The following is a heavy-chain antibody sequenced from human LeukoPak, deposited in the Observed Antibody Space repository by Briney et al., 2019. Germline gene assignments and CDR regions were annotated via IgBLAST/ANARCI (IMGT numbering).Heavy chain of an antibody. CDR2: ISHIGRT. J-gene: IGHJ3*02. CDR1: GDSLSSHY. D-gene: IGHD4-17*01. Sequence: SGTLSLTCAVSGDSLSSHYWTWIRQSPGTGLEWVGYISHIGRTNYNPSLKSRVTISIDTSKNQFSLKLRSVTAADTAVYYCARDLVTVTKGFDIWGQGTMVSVSS. CDR3: ARDLVTVTKGFDI. V-gene: IGHV4-59*11.